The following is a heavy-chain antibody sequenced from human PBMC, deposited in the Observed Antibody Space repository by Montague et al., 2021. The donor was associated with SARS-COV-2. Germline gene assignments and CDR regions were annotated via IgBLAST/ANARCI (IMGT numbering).Heavy chain of an antibody. V-gene: IGHV4-31*03. CDR1: DVSINSGCYY. D-gene: IGHD3-9*01. CDR2: IYYSGST. CDR3: ARAFFLTGSIPADPRYYHHYGMDV. J-gene: IGHJ6*02. Sequence: TLSLTCTVSDVSINSGCYYWIWIPPRPGQGLDWIGYIYYSGSTYSTPSLKSRVTISIATSQNQFSLKLSSVTAAATSLYYCARAFFLTGSIPADPRYYHHYGMDVWGQGTTVTVSS.